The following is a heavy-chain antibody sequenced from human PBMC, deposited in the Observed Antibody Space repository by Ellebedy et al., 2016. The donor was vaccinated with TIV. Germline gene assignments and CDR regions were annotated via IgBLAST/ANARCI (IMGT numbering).Heavy chain of an antibody. CDR3: ARGLFGSGRYSCDY. J-gene: IGHJ4*02. Sequence: PGGSLRLSCAASGFSFSGYAMSWVRQAPGKGLEWLSYITSTSDTKYYADSVKGRFTISRDNPKNSMYLQMDSLRAEDTGVYYCARGLFGSGRYSCDYWGQGTLVIVSS. CDR2: ITSTSDTK. CDR1: GFSFSGYA. V-gene: IGHV3-48*04. D-gene: IGHD3-10*01.